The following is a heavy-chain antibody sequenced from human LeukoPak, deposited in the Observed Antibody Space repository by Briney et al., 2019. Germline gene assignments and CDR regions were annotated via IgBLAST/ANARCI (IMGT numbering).Heavy chain of an antibody. CDR1: GYTFTSYY. J-gene: IGHJ5*02. V-gene: IGHV1-46*01. CDR2: INPSGGST. D-gene: IGHD6-13*01. Sequence: ASVKVSCKASGYTFTSYYMHWVRQAPGQGLEWMGIINPSGGSTSYAQKFQGRVTMTRDMSTSTVYMELSSLRSEDTAVYYCARDWYDVAAAGTFVWFDPWGQGTLVTVSS. CDR3: ARDWYDVAAAGTFVWFDP.